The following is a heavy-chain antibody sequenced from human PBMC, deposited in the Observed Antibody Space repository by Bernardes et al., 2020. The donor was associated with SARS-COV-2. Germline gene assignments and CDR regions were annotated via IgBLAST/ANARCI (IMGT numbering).Heavy chain of an antibody. CDR2: ITWNGGII. J-gene: IGHJ6*02. Sequence: SLSLSCAASGFIFDEYDMHWVRPPPGKGLEWVSGITWNGGIIGYADSVKGRFTISRDNAKNALYLQMNSLKPEDTALFYCVKDLAPYFYDSSGYRDWYALDVWGQGTTVSVSS. V-gene: IGHV3-9*01. D-gene: IGHD3-22*01. CDR1: GFIFDEYD. CDR3: VKDLAPYFYDSSGYRDWYALDV.